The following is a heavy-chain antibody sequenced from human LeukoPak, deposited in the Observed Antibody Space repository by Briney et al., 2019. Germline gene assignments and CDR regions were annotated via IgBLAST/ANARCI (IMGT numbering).Heavy chain of an antibody. Sequence: GGSLRLSCAASGFTFSSYAMHWVRQAPGKGLEWVAVISYDGSNKYYADSVKGRFTISRDNSKNALYLQMNSLRAEDTAVYYCAKVDGYSYGPDAFDIWGQGTMVTVSS. CDR3: AKVDGYSYGPDAFDI. J-gene: IGHJ3*02. V-gene: IGHV3-30-3*01. D-gene: IGHD5-18*01. CDR1: GFTFSSYA. CDR2: ISYDGSNK.